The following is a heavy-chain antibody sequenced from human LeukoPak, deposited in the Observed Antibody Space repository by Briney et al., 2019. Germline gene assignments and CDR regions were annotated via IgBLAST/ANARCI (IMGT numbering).Heavy chain of an antibody. V-gene: IGHV4-34*01. CDR2: INHSGST. J-gene: IGHJ4*02. CDR3: ARGRGYYYDSSGYLFDY. CDR1: GGSFSGYY. Sequence: SETLSLTCAVYGGSFSGYYWSWIRQPPGKGLEWIGEINHSGSTNYNPSLKSRVTISVDTSKNQFSLKLSSVTAADTAVYYCARGRGYYYDSSGYLFDYWGQGTLVTVSS. D-gene: IGHD3-22*01.